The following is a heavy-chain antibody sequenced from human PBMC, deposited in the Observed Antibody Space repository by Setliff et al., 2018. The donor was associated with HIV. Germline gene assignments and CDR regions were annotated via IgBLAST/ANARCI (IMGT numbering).Heavy chain of an antibody. CDR1: GFTFSDYS. Sequence: GGSLRLSCAASGFTFSDYSMHWVRQAPGKGLEWVSSITRSSSHIYYADSVKGRFTISRDNAKNSLYLQMNSLRAEDTAVYYCAKDRSGSYSFARDWGQGTLVTVSS. CDR3: AKDRSGSYSFARD. J-gene: IGHJ4*02. V-gene: IGHV3-21*01. CDR2: ITRSSSHI. D-gene: IGHD1-26*01.